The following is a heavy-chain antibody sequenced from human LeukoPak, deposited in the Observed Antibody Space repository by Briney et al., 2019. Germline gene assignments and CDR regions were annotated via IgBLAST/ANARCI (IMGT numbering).Heavy chain of an antibody. Sequence: PGASLRLSCAASGFTFSSAWMHWVRQAPGTGLVWVSRITDDGSTTYADSVRGRFTISRDNAKNILYLQMNSLRAEDTAVYYCVRDRVGPDYWGQGTLVTVSS. J-gene: IGHJ4*02. CDR1: GFTFSSAW. CDR3: VRDRVGPDY. D-gene: IGHD1-26*01. CDR2: ITDDGST. V-gene: IGHV3-74*03.